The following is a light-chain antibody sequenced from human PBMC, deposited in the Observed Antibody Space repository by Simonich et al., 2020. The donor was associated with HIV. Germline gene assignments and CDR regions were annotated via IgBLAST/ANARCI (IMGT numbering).Light chain of an antibody. J-gene: IGLJ3*02. CDR1: SSAGGNYNY. Sequence: QSALTQAASVSGSPGQSITISCTGTSSAGGNYNYVSWYQQHPGKAPKVIIYDVRRRPSGVSNRFSGSKSGNTASLTISGLQAEDEADYYCSSYTSSSTWVFGGGTKLTVL. V-gene: IGLV2-14*01. CDR3: SSYTSSSTWV. CDR2: DVR.